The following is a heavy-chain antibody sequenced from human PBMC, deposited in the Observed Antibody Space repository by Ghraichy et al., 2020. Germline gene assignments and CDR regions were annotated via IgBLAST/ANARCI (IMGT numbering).Heavy chain of an antibody. D-gene: IGHD3-10*01. CDR3: ARARAGRYGSGSYPTDY. CDR2: INHSGST. J-gene: IGHJ4*02. V-gene: IGHV4-34*01. Sequence: SETLSLTCAVYGGSFSGYYWSWIRQPPGKGLEWIGEINHSGSTNYNPSLKSRVTISVDTSKNQFSLKLSSVTAADTAVYYCARARAGRYGSGSYPTDYWGQGTLVTVSS. CDR1: GGSFSGYY.